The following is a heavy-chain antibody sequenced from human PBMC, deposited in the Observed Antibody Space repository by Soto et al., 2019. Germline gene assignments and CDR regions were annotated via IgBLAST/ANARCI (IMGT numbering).Heavy chain of an antibody. J-gene: IGHJ4*02. CDR3: XKXXCGSECFSHFDY. CDR1: GFISSSYA. D-gene: IGHD2-21*01. V-gene: IGHV3-23*01. Sequence: EVQVLESGGGLVQPGGSLRLSCAGSGFISSSYALNWVRQAPGKGLEWVSSISVSGGRIYYADSVKGRFTISRDNFKNTLYLQMNSLRAEXXAVXXXXKXXCGSECFSHFDYWGQGTLVTVSS. CDR2: ISVSGGRI.